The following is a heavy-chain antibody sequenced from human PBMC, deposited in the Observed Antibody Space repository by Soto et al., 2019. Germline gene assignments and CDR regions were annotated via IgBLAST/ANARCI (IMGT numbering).Heavy chain of an antibody. J-gene: IGHJ6*02. CDR2: VSNRGDIT. CDR1: GLNFNDYA. Sequence: EVHLLESGGDLVQPGGSLRLSCAASGLNFNDYAMTWVRQAPGKGLEWVSSVSNRGDITYYSDSVKGRFTISRDNSKNTLFLHMTSLRAEDTALYYCARGDRGGSGSPASYYYSGLDVWGQGTTVTVSS. D-gene: IGHD3-10*01. V-gene: IGHV3-23*01. CDR3: ARGDRGGSGSPASYYYSGLDV.